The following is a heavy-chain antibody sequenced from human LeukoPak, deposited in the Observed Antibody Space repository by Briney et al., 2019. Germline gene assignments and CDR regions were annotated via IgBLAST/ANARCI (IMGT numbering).Heavy chain of an antibody. D-gene: IGHD2-15*01. V-gene: IGHV3-23*01. Sequence: PGGSLRLSCAASGFTFSNYAMTLVRQAPGKGLEWVSALSGSGNGTYYADSVKGRFTISRDNSKNTLYLRMNSLRAEDTAVYYCAKDTAALSFVIDSWGQGTLVTVSS. CDR3: AKDTAALSFVIDS. CDR1: GFTFSNYA. J-gene: IGHJ4*02. CDR2: LSGSGNGT.